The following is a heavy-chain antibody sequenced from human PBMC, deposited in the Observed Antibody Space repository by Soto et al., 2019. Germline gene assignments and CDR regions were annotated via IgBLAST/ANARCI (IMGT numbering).Heavy chain of an antibody. CDR3: ARGGGILTGYYDFDY. CDR2: INAGNGNT. CDR1: GYTLTSYA. J-gene: IGHJ4*02. V-gene: IGHV1-3*01. Sequence: ASVKASSKASGYTLTSYAMHWVRQAPGQRLEWMGWINAGNGNTKYSQKFQGRVTITRDTSASTAYMELSSLRSEDTAVYYCARGGGILTGYYDFDYWGQGTLVTVSS. D-gene: IGHD3-9*01.